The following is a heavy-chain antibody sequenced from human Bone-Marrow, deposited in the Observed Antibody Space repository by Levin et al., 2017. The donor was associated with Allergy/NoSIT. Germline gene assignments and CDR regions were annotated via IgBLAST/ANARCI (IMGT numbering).Heavy chain of an antibody. V-gene: IGHV4-39*07. CDR1: GDSISSSTDY. CDR2: IYNSGIM. Sequence: ESLKISCTVSGDSISSSTDYWGWIRQPPGKGLEWIASIYNSGIMYHNPSLQSRVTISVETSKNQFSLRVHSTTAADTAVYYCARAPGFASSWFDSWGQGTLVTVSS. CDR3: ARAPGFASSWFDS. D-gene: IGHD6-13*01. J-gene: IGHJ5*01.